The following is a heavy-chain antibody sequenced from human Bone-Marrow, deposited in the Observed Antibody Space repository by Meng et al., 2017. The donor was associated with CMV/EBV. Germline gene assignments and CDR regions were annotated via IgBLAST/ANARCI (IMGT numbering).Heavy chain of an antibody. V-gene: IGHV4-30-4*01. CDR3: AREDPTTSGIIIRY. CDR2: ITHFGTS. CDR1: NGSVISNDYY. Sequence: SETLSLTCTVSNGSVISNDYYWSWIRQAPGKGLEWLGYITHFGTSYYNPSLRSRLTFSLHTARNQFSLKVTSVTAADTATYYCAREDPTTSGIIIRYWGQGTLVTVSS. J-gene: IGHJ4*02. D-gene: IGHD1-1*01.